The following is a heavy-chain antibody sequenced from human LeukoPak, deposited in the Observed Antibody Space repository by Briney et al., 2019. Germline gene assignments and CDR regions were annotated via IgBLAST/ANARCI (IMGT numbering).Heavy chain of an antibody. CDR3: ARRRSTVTPLDY. Sequence: SETLSLTCTVSGGSVSNSNYYWVWVRQPPGKGLEWIGTTHHTGTTNYNPSLKSRVTLSVDTSKNQFSLKLSSVTAADTAVYYCARRRSTVTPLDYWGQGTLVTVSS. V-gene: IGHV4-39*07. CDR2: THHTGTT. D-gene: IGHD4-17*01. CDR1: GGSVSNSNYY. J-gene: IGHJ4*02.